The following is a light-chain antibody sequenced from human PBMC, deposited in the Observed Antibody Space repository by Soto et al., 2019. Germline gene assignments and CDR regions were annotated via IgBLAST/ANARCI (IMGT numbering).Light chain of an antibody. CDR2: EVT. V-gene: IGLV2-8*01. Sequence: QSVLTQPPSASGSPGQSVTISCAGSSSDIGASNSVSWYQQHPGKAPKLLISEVTKLPSGVPDRFSGSKSGNTASLTVSGLQADDEADYYCGSKAGSNKHVVFGGGTKLNVL. CDR1: SSDIGASNS. J-gene: IGLJ2*01. CDR3: GSKAGSNKHVV.